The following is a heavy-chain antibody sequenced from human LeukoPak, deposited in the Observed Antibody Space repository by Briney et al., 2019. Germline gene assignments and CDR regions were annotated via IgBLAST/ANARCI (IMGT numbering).Heavy chain of an antibody. D-gene: IGHD5-24*01. J-gene: IGHJ2*01. CDR2: IYTSGST. V-gene: IGHV4-4*07. Sequence: SETLSLTCTVYGGSISSYYWSWIRQPAGKGLEWIGRIYTSGSTNYNPSLKSRVTMSVDTSKNQFSLKLSSVTAADTAVYYCARVEMATTGGFYFDLWGRGTLVTVSS. CDR1: GGSISSYY. CDR3: ARVEMATTGGFYFDL.